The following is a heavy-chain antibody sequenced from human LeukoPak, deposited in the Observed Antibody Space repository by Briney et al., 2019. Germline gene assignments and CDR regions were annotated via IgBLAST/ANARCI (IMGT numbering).Heavy chain of an antibody. Sequence: SETLSLTCTVSGGSISSSSYYWGWICQPPGKGLEWIGSIYYSGSTYYNPSLKSRVTISVDTSKNQFSLKLSSVTAADTAVYYCARSPLAYFDYWGQGTLVTVSS. J-gene: IGHJ4*02. V-gene: IGHV4-39*01. CDR3: ARSPLAYFDY. CDR1: GGSISSSSYY. CDR2: IYYSGST.